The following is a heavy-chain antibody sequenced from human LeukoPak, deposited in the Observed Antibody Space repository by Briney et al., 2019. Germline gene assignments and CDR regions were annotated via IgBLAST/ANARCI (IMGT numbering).Heavy chain of an antibody. Sequence: PSEILSLTCTVSGGSISSYYWSWIRQPAGKGLEWIGRIYTSGSTNYNPSLKSRVTMSVDTSKNQFSLKLSPVTAADTAVYYCARELGSGGNDAFDIWGQGTMVTVSS. CDR2: IYTSGST. CDR1: GGSISSYY. D-gene: IGHD4-23*01. J-gene: IGHJ3*02. CDR3: ARELGSGGNDAFDI. V-gene: IGHV4-4*07.